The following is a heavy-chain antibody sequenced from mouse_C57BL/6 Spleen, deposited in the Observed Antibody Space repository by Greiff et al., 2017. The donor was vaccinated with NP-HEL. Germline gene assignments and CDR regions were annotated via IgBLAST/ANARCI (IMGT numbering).Heavy chain of an antibody. CDR3: ARSSLSYDGYPAWFAY. V-gene: IGHV1-53*01. J-gene: IGHJ3*01. CDR2: INPSNGGT. CDR1: GYTFTSYW. Sequence: QVQLQQSGTELVKPGASVKLSCKASGYTFTSYWMHWVKQRPGQGLEWIGNINPSNGGTNYNEKFKSKATLTVDKSSSTAYMQLSSLTSEDSAVYYCARSSLSYDGYPAWFAYWGQGTLVTVSA. D-gene: IGHD2-3*01.